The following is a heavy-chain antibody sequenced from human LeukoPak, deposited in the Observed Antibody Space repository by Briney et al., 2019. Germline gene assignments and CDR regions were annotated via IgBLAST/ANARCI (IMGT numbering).Heavy chain of an antibody. D-gene: IGHD6-13*01. CDR3: ARYILLSSSWYYFDY. J-gene: IGHJ4*02. CDR1: GYSFTSYW. V-gene: IGHV5-51*01. CDR2: IYPGDSDT. Sequence: GESLKISCKGSGYSFTSYWIGWVRQMPVKGLEWMGIIYPGDSDTRYSPSFQCQVTISADKSISTAYLQWSSLKASDTAMYYCARYILLSSSWYYFDYWGQGTLVTVSS.